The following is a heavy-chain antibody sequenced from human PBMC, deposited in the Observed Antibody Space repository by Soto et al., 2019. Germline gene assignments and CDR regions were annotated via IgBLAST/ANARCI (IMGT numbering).Heavy chain of an antibody. CDR1: GGSISSGGYY. V-gene: IGHV4-31*03. J-gene: IGHJ4*02. D-gene: IGHD1-20*01. CDR3: ARVLNSKLDY. CDR2: IYYSGST. Sequence: TLSLTCTVSGGSISSGGYYWSWTRQHPGKGLEWIGYIYYSGSTYYNPSLKSRVTISLDTSKNQFSLKLSSVTAADTAVYYCARVLNSKLDYWGQGTLVTVSS.